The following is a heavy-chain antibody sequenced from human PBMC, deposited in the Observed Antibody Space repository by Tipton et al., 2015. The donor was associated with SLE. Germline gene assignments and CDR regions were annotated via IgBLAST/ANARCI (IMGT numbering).Heavy chain of an antibody. J-gene: IGHJ4*02. CDR3: ARISYGSGSYLDY. V-gene: IGHV4-61*09. CDR2: IYTSGST. Sequence: TLSLTCTVSGGSISSGSYYRSWIRQPAGKGLEWIGYIYTSGSTNYNPSLKSRVTISVDTSKNQFSLKLSSVTAADTAVYYCARISYGSGSYLDYWGQGTLVTVSS. D-gene: IGHD3-10*01. CDR1: GGSISSGSYY.